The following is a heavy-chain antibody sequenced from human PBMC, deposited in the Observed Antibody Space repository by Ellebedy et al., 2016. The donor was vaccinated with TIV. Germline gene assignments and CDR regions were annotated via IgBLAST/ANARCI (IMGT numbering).Heavy chain of an antibody. CDR2: IHQDGSEK. CDR3: ARRGSYGDYAVQINNWFDS. CDR1: GFTFRSYW. Sequence: GGSLRLSCAASGFTFRSYWMSWVRQAPGKGLEWVANIHQDGSEKYYVDSVKGRFTISRDNAKNSLYLQMNSLRVEDTAVYYCARRGSYGDYAVQINNWFDSWGQGTLVTVYS. J-gene: IGHJ5*01. V-gene: IGHV3-7*01. D-gene: IGHD4-17*01.